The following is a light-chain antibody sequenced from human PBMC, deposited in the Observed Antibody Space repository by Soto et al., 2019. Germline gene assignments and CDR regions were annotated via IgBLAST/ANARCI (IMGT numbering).Light chain of an antibody. J-gene: IGKJ5*01. Sequence: DLRVAQSPSYVSASVGDRFTVTCRASQAVSSWLVWYQNKEGRAPSLLIYAASSLQSGVPSRLSGSGYGTDLTITITNVQNEDCAIYYCQQANNSPSTFGQGTRLEIK. V-gene: IGKV1-12*02. CDR2: AAS. CDR3: QQANNSPST. CDR1: QAVSSW.